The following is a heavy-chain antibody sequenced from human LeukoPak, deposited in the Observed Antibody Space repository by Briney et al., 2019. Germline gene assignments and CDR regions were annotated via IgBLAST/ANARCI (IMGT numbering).Heavy chain of an antibody. CDR1: GASLSSYY. Sequence: SETLSLTCTVSGASLSSYYWSWIRQPAGKGLEWIGRIYTSGIPNYNPSLKSRVTIPAATPKNQFSFKMSSVTAAAPALYYFPRDIGTGPEGWLDLWGEGTLVTVSA. D-gene: IGHD2-15*01. V-gene: IGHV4-4*07. J-gene: IGHJ5*02. CDR3: PRDIGTGPEGWLDL. CDR2: IYTSGIP.